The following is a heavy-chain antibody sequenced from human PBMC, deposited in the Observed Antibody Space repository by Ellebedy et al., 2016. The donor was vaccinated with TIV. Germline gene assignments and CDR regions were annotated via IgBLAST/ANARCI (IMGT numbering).Heavy chain of an antibody. CDR2: IIPILGIA. D-gene: IGHD2/OR15-2a*01. CDR3: GRVANIKEAFDI. V-gene: IGHV1-69*04. Sequence: AASVQVSCKSSGGTFSSYAISWVRQDPGQGREWMGRIIPILGIANYAQKFQGRVTITADKSTSQAYIELSSLRSEDTAVYYCGRVANIKEAFDIWGQGTMVTVSS. CDR1: GGTFSSYA. J-gene: IGHJ3*02.